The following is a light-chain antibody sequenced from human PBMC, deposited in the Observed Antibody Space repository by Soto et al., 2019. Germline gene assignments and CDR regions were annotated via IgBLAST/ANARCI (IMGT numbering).Light chain of an antibody. CDR3: QQCSCGHIT. CDR2: DAS. J-gene: IGKJ2*01. CDR1: QSVSSY. V-gene: IGKV3-11*01. Sequence: EIVLTQSPATLSLSPGETATLSCRASQSVSSYLAWYQQKPGQAPRLLIYDASNSATGIPARFIGSGSGTAFTLTISSLEPDECAAYYCQQCSCGHITFGQGTRVEIK.